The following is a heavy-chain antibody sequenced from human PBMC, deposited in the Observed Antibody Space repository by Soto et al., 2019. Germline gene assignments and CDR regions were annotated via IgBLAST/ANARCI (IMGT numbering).Heavy chain of an antibody. CDR1: GFTISTFA. V-gene: IGHV3-23*01. J-gene: IGHJ4*02. CDR3: AKDAVYNDGLWLMDS. CDR2: MTGSGATI. Sequence: PGGSLRLSGAASGFTISTFAMTWVRQAPGKGLESVCGMTGSGATIHYADSVRGRFTISKDNSKNVLFLQMDYLRDEDTAIYYCAKDAVYNDGLWLMDSWGQGTLVTVSS. D-gene: IGHD2-21*01.